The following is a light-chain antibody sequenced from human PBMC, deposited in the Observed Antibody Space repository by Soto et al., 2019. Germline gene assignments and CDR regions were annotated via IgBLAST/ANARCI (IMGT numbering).Light chain of an antibody. V-gene: IGKV3-20*01. CDR2: GAS. CDR1: QSVSNNY. Sequence: EIVLTQSPGTLSLSPGERATLSCRASQSVSNNYLAWFQKKPGQAPRLLMYGASSRAPAIPDRFSGSGSGTDFTLIISRLQPEDCAVYYCQQYGDSPLTFGQGTKLEI. J-gene: IGKJ2*01. CDR3: QQYGDSPLT.